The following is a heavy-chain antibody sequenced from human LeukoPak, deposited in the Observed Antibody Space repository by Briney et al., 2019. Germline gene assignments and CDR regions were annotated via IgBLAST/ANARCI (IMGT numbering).Heavy chain of an antibody. J-gene: IGHJ5*02. CDR1: GFTFSSYS. CDR2: ISSSSSYI. Sequence: GSLRLSCAASGFTFSSYSMNWVRQAPGKGLEWVSSISSSSSYIYYADSVKGRFTISRDNAKNSLYLQMNSLRAEDTAVYYCARGEWFGELYGMGWFDPWGQGTLVTVSS. CDR3: ARGEWFGELYGMGWFDP. D-gene: IGHD3-10*01. V-gene: IGHV3-21*01.